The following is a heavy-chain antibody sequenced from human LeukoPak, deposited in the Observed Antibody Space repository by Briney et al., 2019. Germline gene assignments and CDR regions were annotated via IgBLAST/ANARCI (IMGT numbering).Heavy chain of an antibody. D-gene: IGHD3-22*01. CDR1: GGPISSYY. J-gene: IGHJ3*02. CDR3: ARDLGSYDSSGYLWAYAFDI. V-gene: IGHV4-4*07. Sequence: SETLSLTCTVSGGPISSYYWSWIRQPAGKGLEWIGRIYTSGSTNYNPSLKSRVTMSVDTSKNQFSLKLSSVTAADTAVYYCARDLGSYDSSGYLWAYAFDIWGQGTMVTVSS. CDR2: IYTSGST.